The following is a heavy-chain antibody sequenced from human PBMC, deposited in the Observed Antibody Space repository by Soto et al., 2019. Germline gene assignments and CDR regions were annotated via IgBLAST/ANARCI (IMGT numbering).Heavy chain of an antibody. D-gene: IGHD2-8*01. CDR2: IDPDDGGT. CDR1: GYTFTGYY. Sequence: ASVKVSCKASGYTFTGYYMHWVRQAPGQGLEWMGWIDPDDGGTNYAQKFQGRVTMTEDTSTDTAYMELSSLRSEDTAVYYCATDLGYCTNGVCYKVDAFDIWGQGTMVTVSS. J-gene: IGHJ3*02. CDR3: ATDLGYCTNGVCYKVDAFDI. V-gene: IGHV1-2*02.